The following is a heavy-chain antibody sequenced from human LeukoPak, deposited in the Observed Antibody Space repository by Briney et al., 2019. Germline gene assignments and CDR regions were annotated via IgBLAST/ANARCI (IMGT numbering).Heavy chain of an antibody. V-gene: IGHV3-9*01. D-gene: IGHD4-17*01. CDR1: GFTLDDYA. J-gene: IGHJ4*02. CDR2: ITWDSATI. Sequence: GGSLRLSCAASGFTLDDYAMHWVRQAPGKGLEWVSGITWDSATIDYADSVKGRFTISRDNAKNSLYLQLNNLRTEDTAFYYCAKDIYGDYGPFDNWGQGTLVTVSS. CDR3: AKDIYGDYGPFDN.